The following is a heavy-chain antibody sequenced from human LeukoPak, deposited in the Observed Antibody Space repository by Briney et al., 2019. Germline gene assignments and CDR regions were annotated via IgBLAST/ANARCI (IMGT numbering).Heavy chain of an antibody. V-gene: IGHV4-4*09. CDR2: ILTSGST. Sequence: SETLSLTCTVSGGSISSYHWSWVGQPPGKGLEWIGYILTSGSTNYNPSLKSRLTISVDTSTNQFTLKLSSVTAADTAVYYCARVRVSGSYLYYFDYWGQGTLVTVSS. CDR3: ARVRVSGSYLYYFDY. D-gene: IGHD1-26*01. J-gene: IGHJ4*02. CDR1: GGSISSYH.